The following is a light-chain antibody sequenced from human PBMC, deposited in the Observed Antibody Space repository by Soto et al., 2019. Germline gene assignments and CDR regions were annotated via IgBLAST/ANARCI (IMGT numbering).Light chain of an antibody. CDR3: QQYYSTPPT. V-gene: IGKV4-1*01. CDR2: WAS. J-gene: IGKJ4*01. CDR1: QSVLYSSNNKNY. Sequence: DIVMTQSPDSLAVSLGERATINCKSSQSVLYSSNNKNYLAWYQQKPGQPPKLLLCWASTRESGVPDRFSGSGSGTDFTLTIRSLQAEDVAVYYCQQYYSTPPTFGGGTKVEIK.